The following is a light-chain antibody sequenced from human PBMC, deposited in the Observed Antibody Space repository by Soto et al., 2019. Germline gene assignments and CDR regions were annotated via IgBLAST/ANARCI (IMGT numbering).Light chain of an antibody. Sequence: QSVLTQPASVSGSPGQSITISCSGTSSDVGRYNYVSWYQQHPGKAPKLMISDVTNRPSGVSNRFSGSKSGNTASLTISGLQAEDEAEYYCSSYTSSTTFVFGTGTKVTAL. V-gene: IGLV2-14*03. CDR3: SSYTSSTTFV. CDR2: DVT. J-gene: IGLJ1*01. CDR1: SSDVGRYNY.